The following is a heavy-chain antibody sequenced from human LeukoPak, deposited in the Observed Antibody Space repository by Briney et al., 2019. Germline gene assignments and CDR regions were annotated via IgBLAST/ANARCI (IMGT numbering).Heavy chain of an antibody. CDR3: ATSPPTSLAAVDV. J-gene: IGHJ6*04. D-gene: IGHD1-26*01. Sequence: GGSLRLSCAASGFTFSSYSMNWVRQAPGKGLEWVSSISSSSYIYYADSVKGRFTISRDNAKNSLYLQMNSLRAEDTAVYYCATSPPTSLAAVDVWGKGTTVTVSS. CDR1: GFTFSSYS. CDR2: ISSSSYI. V-gene: IGHV3-21*01.